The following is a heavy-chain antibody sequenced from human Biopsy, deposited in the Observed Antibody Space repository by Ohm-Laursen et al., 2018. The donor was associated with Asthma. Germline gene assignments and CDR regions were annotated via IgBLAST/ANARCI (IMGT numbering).Heavy chain of an antibody. Sequence: SDTLSLTCTVSGGSISSGAYYWSWVRQPPGKGLEWIGYIYYIGSTYYNPPLKSRVDISLDTSKNQFSLKLSSVTAADTAVYFCARRGGVRRYFDYWGQGTLVTVSS. CDR3: ARRGGVRRYFDY. J-gene: IGHJ4*02. CDR2: IYYIGST. CDR1: GGSISSGAYY. V-gene: IGHV4-30-4*02. D-gene: IGHD3-16*01.